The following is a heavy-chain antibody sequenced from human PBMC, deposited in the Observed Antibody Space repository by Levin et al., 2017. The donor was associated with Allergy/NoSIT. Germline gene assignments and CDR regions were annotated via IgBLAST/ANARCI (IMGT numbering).Heavy chain of an antibody. CDR2: IYHSGST. CDR3: AREASYDSSGWDAFDI. D-gene: IGHD3-22*01. Sequence: SETLSLTCAVSGGSISSGGYSWSWIRQPPGKGLEWIGYIYHSGSTYYNPSLKSRVTISVDRSKNQFSLKLSSVTAADTAVYYCAREASYDSSGWDAFDIWGQGTMVTVSS. J-gene: IGHJ3*02. V-gene: IGHV4-30-2*01. CDR1: GGSISSGGYS.